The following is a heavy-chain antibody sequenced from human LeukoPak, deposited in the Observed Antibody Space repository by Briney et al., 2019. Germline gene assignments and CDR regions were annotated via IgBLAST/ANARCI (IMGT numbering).Heavy chain of an antibody. D-gene: IGHD4-23*01. CDR2: IYYSGST. J-gene: IGHJ4*02. Sequence: TSETLPLTCTVSGGSISSSSYYWGWIRQPPGKGLEWIGSIYYSGSTYYKSSLKSRVTISVDTSKNQFSLKLSSVTAADTAVYFCARHGLQWFRLPFEYWGQGTLVIVSS. CDR3: ARHGLQWFRLPFEY. V-gene: IGHV4-39*01. CDR1: GGSISSSSYY.